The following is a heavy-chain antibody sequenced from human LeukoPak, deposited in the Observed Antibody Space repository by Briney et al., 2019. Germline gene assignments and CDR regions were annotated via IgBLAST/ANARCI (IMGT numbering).Heavy chain of an antibody. CDR1: GGSFSGYY. CDR2: INHSGST. D-gene: IGHD3-10*01. CDR3: ARDRRMYYYGSGSTNNWFDP. V-gene: IGHV4-34*01. Sequence: SETLSLTCAVYGGSFSGYYWSWIRQPPGKGLEWIGEINHSGSTNYNPSLKSRVTISVDTSKNQFSLKLSSVTAADTAVYYCARDRRMYYYGSGSTNNWFDPWGQGTLVTVSS. J-gene: IGHJ5*02.